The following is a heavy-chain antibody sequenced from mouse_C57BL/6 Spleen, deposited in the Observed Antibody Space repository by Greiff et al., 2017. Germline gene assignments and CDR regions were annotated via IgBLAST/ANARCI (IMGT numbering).Heavy chain of an antibody. CDR2: IRLKSDNYAT. V-gene: IGHV6-3*01. CDR3: TADYGYFDV. J-gene: IGHJ1*03. CDR1: GFTFSNYW. Sequence: EVQRVESGGGLVQPGGSMKLSCVASGFTFSNYWMNWVRQSPEKGLEWVAQIRLKSDNYATHYAESVKGRFTISRDDSKSSVYLQMNNLRAEDTGIYYCTADYGYFDVWGTGTTVTVSS.